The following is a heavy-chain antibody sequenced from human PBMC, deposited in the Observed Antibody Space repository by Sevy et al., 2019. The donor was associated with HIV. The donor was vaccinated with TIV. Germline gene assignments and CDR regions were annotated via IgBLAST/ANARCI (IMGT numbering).Heavy chain of an antibody. CDR2: FDPEDGDT. J-gene: IGHJ4*02. Sequence: ASVKVSCKVSGYTLTKLDMHWVRQAPGKGLEWMGGFDPEDGDTFYAQKFQGRVTMTEDTSTDTAYMELSSLRSEDTAVYYCTTMEYYHNIIGSSSGDYWGQGTLVTSPQ. V-gene: IGHV1-24*01. CDR1: GYTLTKLD. CDR3: TTMEYYHNIIGSSSGDY. D-gene: IGHD3-22*01.